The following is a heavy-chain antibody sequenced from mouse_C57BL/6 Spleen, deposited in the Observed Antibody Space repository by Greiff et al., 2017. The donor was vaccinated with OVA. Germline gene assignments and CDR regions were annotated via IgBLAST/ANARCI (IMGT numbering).Heavy chain of an antibody. V-gene: IGHV1-64*01. CDR2: IHPNSGST. CDR1: GYTFTSYW. CDR3: SRGNFYYAMDY. D-gene: IGHD2-1*01. J-gene: IGHJ4*01. Sequence: VQLQQPGAELVKPGASVKLSCKASGYTFTSYWMHWVKQRPGQGLEWIGMIHPNSGSTNYNEKFKSKATLTVDKSSSTAYLQLSSLTSEDSAVYYCSRGNFYYAMDYWGQGTSVTVSS.